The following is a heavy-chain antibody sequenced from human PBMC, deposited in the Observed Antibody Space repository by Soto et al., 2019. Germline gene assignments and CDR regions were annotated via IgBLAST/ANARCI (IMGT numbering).Heavy chain of an antibody. CDR2: ISAAGGST. CDR3: AKDPNGDYVGAFDI. J-gene: IGHJ3*02. CDR1: GFTFSRYA. V-gene: IGHV3-23*01. Sequence: ESGGGLVQPGGSLRLSCAASGFTFSRYAMSWVRQAPGKGPEWVSGISAAGGSTYYADSVKGRFTISRDNSKATLYLQMNSLRAEDTALYYCAKDPNGDYVGAFDIWGQGTVVTVSS. D-gene: IGHD4-17*01.